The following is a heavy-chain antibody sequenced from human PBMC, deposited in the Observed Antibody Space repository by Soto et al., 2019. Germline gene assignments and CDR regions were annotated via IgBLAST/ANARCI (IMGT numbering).Heavy chain of an antibody. V-gene: IGHV4-34*01. CDR3: ARAITMIRRVNWFDP. J-gene: IGHJ5*02. CDR2: INPSGST. CDR1: GGSFSGYY. Sequence: SETLSLTCAVYGGSFSGYYWSWIRQPPGKGLEWIGEINPSGSTNYNPSLKSRVTISVDTSKNQFSLKLSSVTAADTAVYYCARAITMIRRVNWFDPWGQGTLVTVS. D-gene: IGHD3-10*01.